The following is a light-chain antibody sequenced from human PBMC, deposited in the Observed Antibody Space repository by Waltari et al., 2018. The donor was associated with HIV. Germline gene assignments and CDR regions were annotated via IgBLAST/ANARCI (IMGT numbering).Light chain of an antibody. CDR1: SRDVGGHHY. CDR2: DVS. CDR3: NSYTTSSTLHVV. Sequence: QSALTQPASVPGSPGQSITISCTDTSRDVGGHHYSSWYQHHPGKAPKLMIYDVSNRPSGVSNRFSGSKSGNTASLTISGLQAEDEADYYCNSYTTSSTLHVVFGGGTKLTVL. V-gene: IGLV2-14*03. J-gene: IGLJ2*01.